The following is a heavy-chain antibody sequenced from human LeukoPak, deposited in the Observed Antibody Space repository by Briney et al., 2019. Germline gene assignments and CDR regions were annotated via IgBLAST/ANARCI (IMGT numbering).Heavy chain of an antibody. D-gene: IGHD1-26*01. Sequence: QAGGSLRLSCAASGFSFSNYGMHWVRQAPGKGLEWVAVIWDDGSYKYYADSVKGRFTISRDNSENTLYLQINSLRAEDTAVYYCEKPIRGSGSFLIDYWGGGTVVTVSS. J-gene: IGHJ4*02. CDR1: GFSFSNYG. CDR3: EKPIRGSGSFLIDY. CDR2: IWDDGSYK. V-gene: IGHV3-33*06.